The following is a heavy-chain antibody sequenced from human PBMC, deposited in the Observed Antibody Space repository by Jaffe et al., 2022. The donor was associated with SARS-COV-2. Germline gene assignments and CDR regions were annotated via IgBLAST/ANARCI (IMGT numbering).Heavy chain of an antibody. CDR1: GFTFSSYA. CDR2: ISGSGGST. Sequence: EVQLLESGGGLVQPGGSLRLSCAASGFTFSSYAMSWVRQAPGKGLEWVSAISGSGGSTYYADSVKGRFTISRDNSKNTLYLQMNSLRAEDTAVYYCAKDRDRMELQTYGMDVWGQGTTVTVSS. V-gene: IGHV3-23*01. J-gene: IGHJ6*02. D-gene: IGHD1-7*01. CDR3: AKDRDRMELQTYGMDV.